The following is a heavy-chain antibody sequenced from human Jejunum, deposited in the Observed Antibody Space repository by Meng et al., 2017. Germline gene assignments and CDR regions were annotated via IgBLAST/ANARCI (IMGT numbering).Heavy chain of an antibody. J-gene: IGHJ4*02. Sequence: GESLKISCAGSGFTFSSSWMNWIRQAPGQGLEWVANINPDGNRTYYVDSVKGRFTISRDNAENSLYLQMNSLRVEDTATYYCAAVLTGPTFDYWGQGTLVTVSS. CDR2: INPDGNRT. CDR3: AAVLTGPTFDY. V-gene: IGHV3-7*03. D-gene: IGHD2-21*02. CDR1: GFTFSSSW.